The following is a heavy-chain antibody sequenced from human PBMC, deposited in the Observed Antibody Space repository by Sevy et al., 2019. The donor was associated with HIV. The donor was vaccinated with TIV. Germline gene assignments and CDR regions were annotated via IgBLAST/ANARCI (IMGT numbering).Heavy chain of an antibody. J-gene: IGHJ4*02. CDR1: GDSVSSNSAA. V-gene: IGHV6-1*01. Sequence: SQTLSLTCGISGDSVSSNSAAWNWIRQSPSRDLEWLGRTYYRSKWYNNYAVSVKSRITINPDTSKNQFSLQLNSVTPEDTAVYYCARGEGGGYCASTNCLDYWGQGTLVTVSS. CDR2: TYYRSKWYN. D-gene: IGHD2-2*01. CDR3: ARGEGGGYCASTNCLDY.